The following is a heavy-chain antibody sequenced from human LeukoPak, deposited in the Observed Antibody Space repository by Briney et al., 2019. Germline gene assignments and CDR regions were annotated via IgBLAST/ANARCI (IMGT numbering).Heavy chain of an antibody. D-gene: IGHD6-19*01. J-gene: IGHJ4*02. Sequence: SQTLSLTCTVSGGSISSGGYYWSWTRQHPGKGLEWIGYIYYSGSTYYNPSLKSRVTISVDTSKNQFSLKLSSVTAADTAVYYCARATHDNGWYDYWGQGTLVTVSS. CDR2: IYYSGST. V-gene: IGHV4-31*03. CDR3: ARATHDNGWYDY. CDR1: GGSISSGGYY.